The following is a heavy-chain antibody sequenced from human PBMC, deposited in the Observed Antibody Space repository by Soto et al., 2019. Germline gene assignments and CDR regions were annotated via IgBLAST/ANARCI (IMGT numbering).Heavy chain of an antibody. J-gene: IGHJ5*02. CDR2: IYYSGSS. D-gene: IGHD6-13*01. CDR3: AGGRGSWDRWFDP. Sequence: PSGTLSLTCTVSGGSINSYYWSWVRQPPGKGLEWIGYIYYSGSSNYNPSLKSRVTISLDTSKNQFSLKLSSVTAADTAVYYCAGGRGSWDRWFDPWGQGTLVTVSS. V-gene: IGHV4-59*01. CDR1: GGSINSYY.